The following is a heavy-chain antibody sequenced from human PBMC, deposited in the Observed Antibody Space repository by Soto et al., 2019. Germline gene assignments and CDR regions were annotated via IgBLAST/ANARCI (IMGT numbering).Heavy chain of an antibody. CDR2: IVVGSGNT. V-gene: IGHV1-58*01. CDR3: AADGCSSTSCYKGDAFDI. D-gene: IGHD2-2*02. Sequence: SVKVSCKSSGFTFTSSAVQWVRQARGQRLEWIGWIVVGSGNTNYAQKFQERVTITRDMSTSTAYMELSSLRSEDTAVYYCAADGCSSTSCYKGDAFDIWGQGTMVTVSS. CDR1: GFTFTSSA. J-gene: IGHJ3*02.